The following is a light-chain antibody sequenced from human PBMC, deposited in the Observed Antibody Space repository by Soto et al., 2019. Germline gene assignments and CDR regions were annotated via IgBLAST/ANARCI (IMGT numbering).Light chain of an antibody. CDR3: QKYNSFST. Sequence: DIQMTQSPSTLAASVGDRVTITCRASQSVSKWMAWYQQKPGKAPKLLIYDASSLESGVPSRFSGSGSGTEFTLTISSLQSDDFATYFCQKYNSFSTFGQGTKVDIK. CDR1: QSVSKW. V-gene: IGKV1-5*01. CDR2: DAS. J-gene: IGKJ1*01.